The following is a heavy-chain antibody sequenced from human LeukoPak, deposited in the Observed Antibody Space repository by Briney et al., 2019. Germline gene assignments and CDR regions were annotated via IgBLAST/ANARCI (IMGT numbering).Heavy chain of an antibody. CDR3: ARVRRRYYDSSGLYYFDY. CDR2: IYHSGST. CDR1: GGSISVSSYY. D-gene: IGHD3-22*01. J-gene: IGHJ4*02. Sequence: SSETLSLTCTVSGGSISVSSYYWAWIRQPPGNGLEWIGSIYHSGSTYYKPSLKSRVTISVDTSKNQFSLKLISVTAADTAVYYCARVRRRYYDSSGLYYFDYWGQGTLVTVSS. V-gene: IGHV4-39*01.